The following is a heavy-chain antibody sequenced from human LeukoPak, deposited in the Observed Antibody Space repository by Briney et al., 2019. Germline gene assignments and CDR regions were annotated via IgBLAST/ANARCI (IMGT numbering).Heavy chain of an antibody. Sequence: GGSLRLSCAASGFSFSNYGMSWVRQAPGKGLEWVSTITGSGGSTYYAASVKGRFTISRDNSKNTLYLQMNSLRTEDTALYYCAKDIGHSGSYLNYYYYGMDVWGQGTTVTASS. CDR1: GFSFSNYG. D-gene: IGHD1-26*01. V-gene: IGHV3-23*01. CDR2: ITGSGGST. J-gene: IGHJ6*02. CDR3: AKDIGHSGSYLNYYYYGMDV.